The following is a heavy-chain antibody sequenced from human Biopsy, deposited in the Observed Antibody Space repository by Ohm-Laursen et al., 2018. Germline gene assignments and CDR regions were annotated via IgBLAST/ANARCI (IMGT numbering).Heavy chain of an antibody. CDR2: IFYSANT. V-gene: IGHV4-31*03. Sequence: TLSLTCTVSGVPINGGRYYWNWIRHHPGKGLEWIGNIFYSANTYYNPSLKSRVTISVDTSKNQFSLRLNSVTAADTAVYYCARATNSTGWPYYYFYGMDVWGQGTTVTVSS. CDR3: ARATNSTGWPYYYFYGMDV. J-gene: IGHJ6*02. CDR1: GVPINGGRYY. D-gene: IGHD2/OR15-2a*01.